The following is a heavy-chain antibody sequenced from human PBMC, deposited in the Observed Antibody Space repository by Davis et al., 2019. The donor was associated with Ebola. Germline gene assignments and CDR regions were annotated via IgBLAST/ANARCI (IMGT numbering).Heavy chain of an antibody. CDR2: IWYDGSNK. CDR3: ARDRFGSGTYYNGRLDY. V-gene: IGHV3-33*01. D-gene: IGHD3-10*01. J-gene: IGHJ4*02. CDR1: GFTFSSYG. Sequence: GESLKISCAASGFTFSSYGMHWVRQAPGKGLEWVAVIWYDGSNKYYADSVKGRFTISRDNSKNTLYLQMNSLRTEDTALFYCARDRFGSGTYYNGRLDYWGQGALVTVSS.